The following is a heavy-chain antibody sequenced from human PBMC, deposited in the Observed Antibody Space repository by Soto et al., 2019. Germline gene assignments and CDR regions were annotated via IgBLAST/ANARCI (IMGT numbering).Heavy chain of an antibody. Sequence: QVRLVQSGTEVMKPGASVKVSCKASGYTFTSYGISWVRQAPGQGLEWMGWISAYNGNTNYAQKVQGRVTMTTDTSTSTAYMELRSLRSDDTAVYYCARDSNSGSYYGFKYRGQGTLVTVSS. V-gene: IGHV1-18*01. CDR1: GYTFTSYG. D-gene: IGHD1-26*01. CDR3: ARDSNSGSYYGFKY. CDR2: ISAYNGNT. J-gene: IGHJ4*02.